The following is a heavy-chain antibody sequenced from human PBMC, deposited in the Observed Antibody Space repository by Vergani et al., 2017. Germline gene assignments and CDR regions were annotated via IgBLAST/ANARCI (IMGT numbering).Heavy chain of an antibody. V-gene: IGHV1-3*01. J-gene: IGHJ3*01. CDR3: AREGYYDILTGYFDAVDV. CDR2: INAGNGNT. Sequence: QVQLVQSGAEVKKPGASVKVSCKASGYTLTSYAMHWVRQAPGQRLEWMGWINAGNGNTEYSQRFQGRVTITRDTSASTANMELSSLRSEDTAVDYCAREGYYDILTGYFDAVDVWGQGTMVTVSS. D-gene: IGHD3-9*01. CDR1: GYTLTSYA.